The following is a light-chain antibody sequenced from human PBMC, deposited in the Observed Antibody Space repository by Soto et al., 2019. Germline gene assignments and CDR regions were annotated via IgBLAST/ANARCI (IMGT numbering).Light chain of an antibody. Sequence: DIQMTQSPSSLSASVGDRVTITCRASQSISSYLNWYQQKPGKAPKLLIYASSSLQSGVPSRFSGSGSGTDFTLTISSLQPEDFAPYYCQQSYSTPPKTFGQGTKVEIK. CDR3: QQSYSTPPKT. CDR1: QSISSY. CDR2: ASS. V-gene: IGKV1-39*01. J-gene: IGKJ1*01.